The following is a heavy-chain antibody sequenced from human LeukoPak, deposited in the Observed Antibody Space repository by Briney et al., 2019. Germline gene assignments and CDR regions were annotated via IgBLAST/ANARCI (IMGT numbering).Heavy chain of an antibody. D-gene: IGHD3-3*01. CDR1: GFTFNSYV. Sequence: GGSLRLSCAASGFTFNSYVMTWVRQAPGKGLEWVSAISGSGGSTYYADSVKGRFTISRDNSKNTLYLQMNSLRAEDTAVYYCAKDRILEWLAHDAFDIWGQGTMVTVSS. CDR2: ISGSGGST. J-gene: IGHJ3*02. CDR3: AKDRILEWLAHDAFDI. V-gene: IGHV3-23*01.